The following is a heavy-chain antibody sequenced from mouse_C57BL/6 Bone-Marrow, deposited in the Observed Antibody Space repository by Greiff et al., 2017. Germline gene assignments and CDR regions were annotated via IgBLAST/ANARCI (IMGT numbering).Heavy chain of an antibody. CDR3: TTWGDY. Sequence: VQLKQSGAELVRPGASVTLSCTASGFNIKDDYMNWVKQRPEQGLEWIGWIDPENGDTEYASKFQGKATITADPSSNTAYLQLSSLTSEDTAVYYCTTWGDYWGQGTSVTVSS. CDR1: GFNIKDDY. CDR2: IDPENGDT. V-gene: IGHV14-4*01. J-gene: IGHJ4*01.